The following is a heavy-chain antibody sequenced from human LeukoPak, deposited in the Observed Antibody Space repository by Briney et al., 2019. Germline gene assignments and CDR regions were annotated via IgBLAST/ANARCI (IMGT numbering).Heavy chain of an antibody. Sequence: KPSETLSLTCTVSGGSISSYYWSWIRQPPGKGLEWIGYIYYSGSTNYNPSLKSRVTISVDTSKNQFSLKLSSVTAADTAVYYCARGNDFWSGYLSWFDPWGQGTLVTVPS. CDR3: ARGNDFWSGYLSWFDP. D-gene: IGHD3-3*01. CDR2: IYYSGST. J-gene: IGHJ5*02. V-gene: IGHV4-59*01. CDR1: GGSISSYY.